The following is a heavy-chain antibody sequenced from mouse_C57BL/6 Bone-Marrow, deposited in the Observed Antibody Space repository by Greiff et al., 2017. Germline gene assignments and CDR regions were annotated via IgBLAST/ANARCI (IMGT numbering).Heavy chain of an antibody. CDR1: GYSFTGYY. CDR2: INPSTGGT. CDR3: ARSQYCGSSYYFDY. V-gene: IGHV1-42*01. J-gene: IGHJ2*01. Sequence: VQLQQSGPELVKPGASVKISCKASGYSFTGYYMNWVKQSPEKSLEWIGEINPSTGGTTYNQKFKAKATLTVDKSSSTAYMQLKSLTSEDSAVYYCARSQYCGSSYYFDYWGQGTTLTVSS. D-gene: IGHD1-1*01.